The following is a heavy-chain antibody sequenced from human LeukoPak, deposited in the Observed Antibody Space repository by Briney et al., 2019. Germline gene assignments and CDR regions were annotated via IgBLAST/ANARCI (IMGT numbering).Heavy chain of an antibody. CDR1: GGSISSYY. V-gene: IGHV4-34*01. CDR3: ARGSSSPYYYYYYMDV. Sequence: SETLSLTCTVSGGSISSYYWSWIRQPPGKGLEWIGEINHSGSTNYNPSLKSRVTISVDTSKNQFSLKLSSVTAADTAVYYCARGSSSPYYYYYYMDVWGKGTTVTISS. D-gene: IGHD6-13*01. CDR2: INHSGST. J-gene: IGHJ6*03.